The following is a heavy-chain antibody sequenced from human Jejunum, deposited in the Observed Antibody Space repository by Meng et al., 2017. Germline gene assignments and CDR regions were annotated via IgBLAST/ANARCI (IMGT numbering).Heavy chain of an antibody. Sequence: GESLKISCAGSRFTFNNFWMHWVRQVPGKGLVWVSRINSEGSTTSYADSVKGRFTISRDNVKNTLYLQMNSLRAEDTAVYFCARGGGMDVWGQGTTVTVSS. CDR3: ARGGGMDV. V-gene: IGHV3-74*01. CDR2: INSEGSTT. CDR1: RFTFNNFW. D-gene: IGHD3-16*01. J-gene: IGHJ6*02.